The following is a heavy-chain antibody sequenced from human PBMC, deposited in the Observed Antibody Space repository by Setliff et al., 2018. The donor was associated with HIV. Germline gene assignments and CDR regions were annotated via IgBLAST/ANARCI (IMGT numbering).Heavy chain of an antibody. D-gene: IGHD2-8*01. J-gene: IGHJ3*02. V-gene: IGHV4-59*08. CDR1: GGSISSHY. CDR2: IHYSGAT. CDR3: ARHSPNVGVRGDAFDI. Sequence: PSETLSLTCTVSGGSISSHYWIWIRQPPGKGLAWIGYIHYSGATNYNPSLKSRVTISLDTSRTQFSLRLSSVTAADTAVYYCARHSPNVGVRGDAFDIWGQGTVVTVSS.